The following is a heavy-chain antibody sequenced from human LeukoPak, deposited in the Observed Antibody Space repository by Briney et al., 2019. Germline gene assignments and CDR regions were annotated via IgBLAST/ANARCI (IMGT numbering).Heavy chain of an antibody. CDR3: AREGGYFDL. CDR1: GXSISSYY. Sequence: SETLSLTCTVSGXSISSYYGSWIRQPPGKGLEWIGYIYYSGSTNYNPSLESRVTISVDTSKNQFSLKLSSVTAADTAVYYCAREGGYFDLWGRGTLVTVSS. J-gene: IGHJ2*01. V-gene: IGHV4-59*01. D-gene: IGHD1-26*01. CDR2: IYYSGST.